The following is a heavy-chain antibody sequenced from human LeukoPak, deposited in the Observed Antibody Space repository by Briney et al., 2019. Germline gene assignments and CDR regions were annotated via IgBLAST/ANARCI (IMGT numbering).Heavy chain of an antibody. V-gene: IGHV1-8*01. J-gene: IGHJ3*02. D-gene: IGHD2-2*01. CDR3: ARDFAAVVPAAPAFDI. CDR1: GYTFTSYD. CDR2: MNPNSGNT. Sequence: ASVKVSCKASGYTFTSYDINWVRQATGQGLEWMGWMNPNSGNTGYAQKFQGRVTMTRNTSISTAYMELSSLRSEDTAVYYCARDFAAVVPAAPAFDIWGQGTMVTVSS.